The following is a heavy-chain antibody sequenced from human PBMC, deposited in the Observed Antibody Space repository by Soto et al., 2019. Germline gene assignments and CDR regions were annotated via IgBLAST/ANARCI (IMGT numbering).Heavy chain of an antibody. CDR3: ATDWSWTYDY. J-gene: IGHJ4*02. CDR1: GVTSSDYF. Sequence: EVQLVQSGGGLVQPGGSLRLSCAASGVTSSDYFMDWVRQAPGKGLEWVGRVRNKARSYTTDDAASVKGRFTISRDNSKNSVFLQMNSLRTEDTAVYYCATDWSWTYDYWGQGTLVNVSP. D-gene: IGHD3-10*01. V-gene: IGHV3-72*01. CDR2: VRNKARSYTT.